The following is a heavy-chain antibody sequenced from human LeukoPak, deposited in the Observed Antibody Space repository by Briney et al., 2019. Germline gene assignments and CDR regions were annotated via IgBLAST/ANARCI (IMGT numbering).Heavy chain of an antibody. CDR2: IYIDGSGT. D-gene: IGHD7-27*01. Sequence: GGSLRLSCAASGFTFSNYWMHWVRQAPGKGLVWVSRIYIDGSGTRYADSVKGRFTISRDNARNTLYLQMNSLRAEDTAVYYCAKGLGTSSSFDYWGQGTLVTVSS. CDR3: AKGLGTSSSFDY. V-gene: IGHV3-74*01. J-gene: IGHJ4*02. CDR1: GFTFSNYW.